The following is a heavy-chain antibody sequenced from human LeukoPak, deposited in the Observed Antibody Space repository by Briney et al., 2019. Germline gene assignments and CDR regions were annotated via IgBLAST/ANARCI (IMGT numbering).Heavy chain of an antibody. J-gene: IGHJ6*03. CDR2: INHSGST. Sequence: SETLSLTCAVYGGSFSGYYWSWIRQPPGKGLEWIGEINHSGSTNYNPSLKSRVTISVDTSKNQFSLKLSSVTAADTAVYYCARGYCSSTSCYILDYYYYMDVWGKGTTVTVSS. CDR1: GGSFSGYY. CDR3: ARGYCSSTSCYILDYYYYMDV. V-gene: IGHV4-34*01. D-gene: IGHD2-2*02.